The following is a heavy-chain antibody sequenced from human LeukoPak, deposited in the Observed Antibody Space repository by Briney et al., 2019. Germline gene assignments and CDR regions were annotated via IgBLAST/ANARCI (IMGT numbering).Heavy chain of an antibody. D-gene: IGHD3-10*01. CDR1: GFTFTSYG. J-gene: IGHJ6*03. CDR3: AKDSAFYYIDV. V-gene: IGHV3-23*01. CDR2: ISGSGGST. Sequence: RSGGSLRLSCAASGFTFTSYGMSWVRQAPGKGLEWVSVISGSGGSTYYADSVKGRFTISRDNSKNTLYLQMNSLKGDNTAVYYCAKDSAFYYIDVWGKGTTVIISS.